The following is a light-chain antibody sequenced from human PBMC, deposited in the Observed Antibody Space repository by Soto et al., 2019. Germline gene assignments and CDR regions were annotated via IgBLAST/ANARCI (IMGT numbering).Light chain of an antibody. CDR3: QKYHSAPYT. CDR2: AAS. Sequence: DIQMTQSPSSLSASVGDRVTLTCRASQDISNYLAWYQQKPGKVPKLLIYAASTLQSGVPSRFSGSGSGTDFTLTISSLQPEDVATFYCQKYHSAPYTFGQGTKLEIK. J-gene: IGKJ2*01. CDR1: QDISNY. V-gene: IGKV1-27*01.